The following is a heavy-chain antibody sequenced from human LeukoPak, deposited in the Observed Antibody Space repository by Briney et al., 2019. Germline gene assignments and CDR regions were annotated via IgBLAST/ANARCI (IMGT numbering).Heavy chain of an antibody. Sequence: GGSLRLSCAASGFTFSSYAMSWVRQAPGKGLEWVSAISGSGGSTYYADSVKGRFTISRDNSKTTLYLQMNSLRAEDTAVYYCAKSGYCSSTSCYEVLYYGMDVWAKGPRSPSP. CDR1: GFTFSSYA. CDR3: AKSGYCSSTSCYEVLYYGMDV. J-gene: IGHJ6*02. V-gene: IGHV3-23*01. CDR2: ISGSGGST. D-gene: IGHD2-2*03.